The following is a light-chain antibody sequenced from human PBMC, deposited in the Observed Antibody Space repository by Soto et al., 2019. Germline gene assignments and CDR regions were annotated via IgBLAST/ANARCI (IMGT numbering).Light chain of an antibody. CDR1: QGIRSG. Sequence: DIQMTQSPSSLSASVGDRVTITCRASQGIRSGLGWYQQKPGKAPKRLIDAASSLHSGVPARFSGSGSGTEFTLTISSLQAEDFATYLCQESYSSPAVSFGGGTKVDIK. CDR3: QESYSSPAVS. J-gene: IGKJ4*01. V-gene: IGKV1-39*01. CDR2: AAS.